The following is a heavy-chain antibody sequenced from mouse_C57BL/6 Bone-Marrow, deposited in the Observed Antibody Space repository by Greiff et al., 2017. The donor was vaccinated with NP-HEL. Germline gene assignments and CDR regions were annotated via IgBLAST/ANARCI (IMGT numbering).Heavy chain of an antibody. J-gene: IGHJ4*01. Sequence: VQLQQPGAELVKPGASVKMSCKASGYTFTSYWITWVKQRPGQGLEWIGDIYPGSGSTNYNEKFKSKATLTVDTSSSTAYMQLSSLTSEDSAVYYCARENYYGGPLYYYAVDYWGQGTSVTVSS. CDR1: GYTFTSYW. CDR3: ARENYYGGPLYYYAVDY. CDR2: IYPGSGST. V-gene: IGHV1-55*01. D-gene: IGHD1-1*01.